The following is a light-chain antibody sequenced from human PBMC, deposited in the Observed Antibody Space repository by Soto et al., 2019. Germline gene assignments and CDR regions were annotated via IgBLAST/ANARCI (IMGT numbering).Light chain of an antibody. CDR2: DVS. CDR3: SSYTSISTLLYV. J-gene: IGLJ1*01. CDR1: SSDVGGYNY. V-gene: IGLV2-14*01. Sequence: QSALTQPASVSGSPGQSITISCTGTSSDVGGYNYVSWYQQHPGKAPKLMIYDVSNRPSGVSNRCSGSKSGNTASLTISGLQAEYEADYYCSSYTSISTLLYVFGTGTKLTVL.